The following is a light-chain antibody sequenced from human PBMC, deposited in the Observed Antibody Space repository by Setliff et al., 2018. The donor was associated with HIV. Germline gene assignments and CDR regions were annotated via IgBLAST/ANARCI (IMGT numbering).Light chain of an antibody. J-gene: IGLJ1*01. Sequence: QPALTQPRSVSGSPGQSVTISCTGTSSDVGGYNYVSWYQQHPGKAPKLMIYDVTKRPSGVPDRFSGSKSGNTASLTISGLQAEDEADYYCCSYAGGYTYVFGTGTKVTV. CDR3: CSYAGGYTYV. V-gene: IGLV2-11*01. CDR1: SSDVGGYNY. CDR2: DVT.